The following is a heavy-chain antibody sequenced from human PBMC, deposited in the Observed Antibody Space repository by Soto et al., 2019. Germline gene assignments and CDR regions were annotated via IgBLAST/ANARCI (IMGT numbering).Heavy chain of an antibody. CDR1: GYSFINYY. CDR3: ARPPGYISDWYYFDL. Sequence: ASVKVSCKASGYSFINYYTHWVRRAPGQGFECMGRISPKSGVTEYAQKFQGRVSLTCDTSLNTAYMELSSLMSEDTAVYYCARPPGYISDWYYFDLWGQGTQVTVSS. D-gene: IGHD3-9*01. J-gene: IGHJ4*02. CDR2: ISPKSGVT. V-gene: IGHV1-2*02.